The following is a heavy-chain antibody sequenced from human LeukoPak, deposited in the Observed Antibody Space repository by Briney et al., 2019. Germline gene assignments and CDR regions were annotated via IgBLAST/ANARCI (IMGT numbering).Heavy chain of an antibody. J-gene: IGHJ4*02. CDR2: ISSSSSTI. V-gene: IGHV3-48*02. D-gene: IGHD3-22*01. Sequence: PGGSLRLSCAASGFTFSSYSMNWVRQAPGKGLEGVSYISSSSSTIYYADSVKGRFTISRDNAKNSLYLQMNSLRDEDTAVYYCARGYYYDSSGYYTYWGQGTLVTVSS. CDR3: ARGYYYDSSGYYTY. CDR1: GFTFSSYS.